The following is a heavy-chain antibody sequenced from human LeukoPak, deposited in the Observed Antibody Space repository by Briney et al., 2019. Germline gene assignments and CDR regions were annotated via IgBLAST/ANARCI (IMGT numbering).Heavy chain of an antibody. CDR2: INGISGI. CDR1: GFTFSSYA. V-gene: IGHV3-23*01. J-gene: IGHJ6*02. Sequence: PGGSLRLSCAASGFTFSSYAMNWVRQAPGKGLEWVAFINGISGIWYADSVKGRFTISRDNSKNTLYLQMNGLKTEDTAVYYCTTGSSGDPLYYYYYGMDVWGQGTTVTVSS. CDR3: TTGSSGDPLYYYYYGMDV. D-gene: IGHD4-17*01.